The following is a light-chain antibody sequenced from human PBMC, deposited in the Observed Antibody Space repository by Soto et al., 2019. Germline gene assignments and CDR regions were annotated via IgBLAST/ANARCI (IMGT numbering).Light chain of an antibody. CDR3: QQYNSWPWT. V-gene: IGKV3-15*01. CDR1: QSVSSN. Sequence: EIVMTQSPATLSVSPGERATLSCRASQSVSSNLAWYQQKPGQAPRLLMFGVSTRATGIPARFSGSGSGTEFSLTISSLQSEDFAVYYCQQYNSWPWTFGQGTKVEIK. CDR2: GVS. J-gene: IGKJ1*01.